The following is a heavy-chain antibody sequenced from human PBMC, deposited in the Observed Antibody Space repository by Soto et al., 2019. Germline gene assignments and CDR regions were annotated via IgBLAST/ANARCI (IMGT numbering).Heavy chain of an antibody. CDR3: ARVLTGSWNWFDP. V-gene: IGHV3-74*01. CDR2: INSDGSRT. J-gene: IGHJ5*02. D-gene: IGHD6-13*01. CDR1: GFTFSSYW. Sequence: EVQLVESGGGLVQPGESLRLSCAASGFTFSSYWMHWVRQAPGKGLVWVSRINSDGSRTNYADSVKGRFTVSRDNAKNTQYLQMNSLRAEDTGVYYCARVLTGSWNWFDPWGQGTLVTVSS.